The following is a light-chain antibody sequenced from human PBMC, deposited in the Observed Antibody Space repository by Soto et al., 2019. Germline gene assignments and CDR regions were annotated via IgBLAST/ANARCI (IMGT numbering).Light chain of an antibody. CDR3: HQSYSTASIT. Sequence: DIQMTQSPSSLSASVGDRVTITCRASQSISRNLNWYQHKPGKAPKLLIYAASSLQNGVPSRFSGGGSGTEFTLSISRLQPEDSGTYYCHQSYSTASITFGQRTRLEIK. CDR1: QSISRN. CDR2: AAS. V-gene: IGKV1-39*01. J-gene: IGKJ5*01.